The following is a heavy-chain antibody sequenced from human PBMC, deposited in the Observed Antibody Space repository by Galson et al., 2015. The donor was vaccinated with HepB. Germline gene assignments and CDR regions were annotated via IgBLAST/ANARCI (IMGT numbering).Heavy chain of an antibody. CDR2: VNTDNGDT. Sequence: SVKVSRKASGYTFNTYTMNWVRQAPGQGLEWMGRVNTDNGDTQYAPALQDRITLTTDTSTTTAYMELKSLTSDDTAVYYCARDRGIFGGPASGWGQGTLVTVSS. D-gene: IGHD3-3*01. J-gene: IGHJ4*02. CDR1: GYTFNTYT. V-gene: IGHV1-18*01. CDR3: ARDRGIFGGPASG.